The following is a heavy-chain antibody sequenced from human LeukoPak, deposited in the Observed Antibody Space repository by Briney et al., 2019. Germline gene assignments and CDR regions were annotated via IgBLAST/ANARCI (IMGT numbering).Heavy chain of an antibody. J-gene: IGHJ4*02. CDR2: IWYDGSNK. CDR3: AREAGDIAVALRGYFDY. V-gene: IGHV3-33*01. CDR1: GFTFSSYG. Sequence: GGSLRLSCAASGFTFSSYGMHWVRQAPGKGLEWVAVIWYDGSNKYYADSVKGRFTISRDNSKNTLYLQMDSLRAEDTAVYYCAREAGDIAVALRGYFDYWGQGTLVTVSS. D-gene: IGHD6-19*01.